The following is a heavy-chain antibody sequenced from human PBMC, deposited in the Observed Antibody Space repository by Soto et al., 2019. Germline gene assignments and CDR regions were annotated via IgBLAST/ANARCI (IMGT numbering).Heavy chain of an antibody. Sequence: QVHLVESGGDLVKPGGSLRLSCAASGFTFNDYYMTWIRQAPGKGLEWVSYISGSSTYTHYADSVKGRFTISRDNAMDSLYLEMNSLRVEDTAVYYCAKHLHIVVRFSPLFSFYGLDVWGQGTTVTVSS. V-gene: IGHV3-11*06. CDR2: ISGSSTYT. CDR3: AKHLHIVVRFSPLFSFYGLDV. CDR1: GFTFNDYY. J-gene: IGHJ6*02. D-gene: IGHD2-2*01.